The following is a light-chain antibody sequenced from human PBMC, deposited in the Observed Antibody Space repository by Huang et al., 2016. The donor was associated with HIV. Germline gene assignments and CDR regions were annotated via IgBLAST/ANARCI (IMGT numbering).Light chain of an antibody. CDR1: QSVSSY. V-gene: IGKV3-11*01. Sequence: EIVLTQSPATLSLSPGERATLSCRASQSVSSYLAWYQQKPGQAPRLLIYDASNRATGIPARFSGSGSGTDFTLTISSLVPEEVVVYYCQQRSNWPIFTFGPGTKVDIK. J-gene: IGKJ3*01. CDR3: QQRSNWPIFT. CDR2: DAS.